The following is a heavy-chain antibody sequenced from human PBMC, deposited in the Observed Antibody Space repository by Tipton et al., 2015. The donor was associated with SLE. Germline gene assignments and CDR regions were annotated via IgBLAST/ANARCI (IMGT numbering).Heavy chain of an antibody. J-gene: IGHJ4*02. CDR1: GGSISSSSYY. CDR2: IYYSGST. CDR3: ARVSQQLVGGFTYFDY. D-gene: IGHD6-6*01. Sequence: LRLSCTVSGGSISSSSYYWGWIRRPPGKGLEWIGYIYYSGSTYYNPSLKSRVTISVDTSKNQFSLKLSSVTAADTAVYYCARVSQQLVGGFTYFDYWGQGTLVTVSS. V-gene: IGHV4-31*03.